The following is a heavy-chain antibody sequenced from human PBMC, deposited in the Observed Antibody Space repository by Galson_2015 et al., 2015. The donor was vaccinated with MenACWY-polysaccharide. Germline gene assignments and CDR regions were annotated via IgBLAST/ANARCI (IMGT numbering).Heavy chain of an antibody. CDR2: IKSDGRST. D-gene: IGHD5-12*01. CDR3: ARGYSGYD. V-gene: IGHV3-74*01. Sequence: VSRIKSDGRSTSYADSVKGRFTISRDNAKNTLYLQMNSLRAEDTAVYYCARGYSGYDWGQGTLVTVSS. J-gene: IGHJ4*02.